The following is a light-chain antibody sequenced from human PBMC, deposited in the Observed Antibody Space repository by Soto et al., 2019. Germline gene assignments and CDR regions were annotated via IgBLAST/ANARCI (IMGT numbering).Light chain of an antibody. J-gene: IGLJ1*01. Sequence: QSVLTQPPSVSGAPGQRVTISCSGSSSNIGNNFVTWYQQLPGTAPKLLIYDNNKRPSGIPDRFSGSQSGTSATLGITGLQTGDEAVYYCGSWDSSLTYVFGTGTKLTVL. CDR3: GSWDSSLTYV. CDR2: DNN. V-gene: IGLV1-51*01. CDR1: SSNIGNNF.